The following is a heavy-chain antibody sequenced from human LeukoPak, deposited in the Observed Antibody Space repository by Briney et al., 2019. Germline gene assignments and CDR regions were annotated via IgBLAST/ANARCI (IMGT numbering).Heavy chain of an antibody. CDR1: GFTFSSYE. CDR3: ARGGDSGYDPYFDY. J-gene: IGHJ4*02. V-gene: IGHV3-21*01. D-gene: IGHD5-12*01. CDR2: ISSSSSYI. Sequence: GGSLRLSCAASGFTFSSYEMNWVRQAPGKGLEWVSSISSSSSYIYYADSVKGRFTISRDNAKNSLYLQMNSLRAEDTAVYYCARGGDSGYDPYFDYWGQGTLVTVSS.